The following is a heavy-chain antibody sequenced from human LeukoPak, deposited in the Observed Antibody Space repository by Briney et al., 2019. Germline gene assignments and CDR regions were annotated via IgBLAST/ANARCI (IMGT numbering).Heavy chain of an antibody. CDR1: GGSFSGYY. CDR2: INHSGST. Sequence: PSETLSLTCAVYGGSFSGYYWSWIRQPPGKGLEWIGEINHSGSTNYNPSLKSRVTISVDTSKNQFSLKLSSVTAEDTAVYYCARDGEVWEIQLWPPIINWFDPWGQGTLVTVSS. V-gene: IGHV4-34*01. J-gene: IGHJ5*02. CDR3: ARDGEVWEIQLWPPIINWFDP. D-gene: IGHD5-18*01.